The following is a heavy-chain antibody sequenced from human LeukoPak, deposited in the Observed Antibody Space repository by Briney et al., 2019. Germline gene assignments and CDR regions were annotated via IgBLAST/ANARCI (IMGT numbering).Heavy chain of an antibody. J-gene: IGHJ4*02. V-gene: IGHV5-10-1*01. CDR2: IDPSDSYT. CDR1: GYSFTSYW. CDR3: ASDCSSKWYFDY. D-gene: IGHD2-15*01. Sequence: GESLRLSCTGSGYSFTSYWITWVRQMPGKGLEWMGRIDPSDSYTNYSPSFQGHVTISVDKSINTAYLQWSSLKASDTAMYYCASDCSSKWYFDYWGPGTLVTVSS.